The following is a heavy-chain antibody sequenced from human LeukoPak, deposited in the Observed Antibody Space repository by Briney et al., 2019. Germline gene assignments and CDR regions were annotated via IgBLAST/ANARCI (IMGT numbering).Heavy chain of an antibody. D-gene: IGHD3-3*01. Sequence: PSETLSLTCTVYGASFSGYYWTWVRQPPGKGLEWIGEINHSGSTKYNPSLKSRVTISVDTSKNQFSLKLSSVTAADTAVYYCARGHGRITIFGVVSDAFDIWGQGTMVTVSS. CDR3: ARGHGRITIFGVVSDAFDI. CDR2: INHSGST. CDR1: GASFSGYY. J-gene: IGHJ3*02. V-gene: IGHV4-34*01.